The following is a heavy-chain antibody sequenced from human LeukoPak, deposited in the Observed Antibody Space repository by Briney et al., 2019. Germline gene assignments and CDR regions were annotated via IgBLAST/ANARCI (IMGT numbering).Heavy chain of an antibody. V-gene: IGHV4-39*02. J-gene: IGHJ5*02. Sequence: PSETLSLTCTVSGGSISSANYFWAWIRQPPGKGLQWIGSIYYSGSTFYNPSLKTRVTISVDTSKNHFSLNLSSVTAADTAVYSCARASRPAEFWGGYYKSNWFDPWGQGTLVTASS. CDR3: ARASRPAEFWGGYYKSNWFDP. CDR1: GGSISSANYF. D-gene: IGHD3-3*01. CDR2: IYYSGST.